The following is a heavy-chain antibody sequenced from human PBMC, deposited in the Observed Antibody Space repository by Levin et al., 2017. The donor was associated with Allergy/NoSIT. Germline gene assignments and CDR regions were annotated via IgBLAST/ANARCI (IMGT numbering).Heavy chain of an antibody. CDR2: IWYDGSNK. CDR3: AREGYYDSSGYHSAEYFQH. J-gene: IGHJ1*01. CDR1: GFTFSSYG. Sequence: LSLTCAASGFTFSSYGMHWVRQAPGKGLEWVAVIWYDGSNKYYADSVKGRFTISRDNSKNTLYLQMNSLRAEDTAVYYCAREGYYDSSGYHSAEYFQHWGQGTLVTVSS. V-gene: IGHV3-33*01. D-gene: IGHD3-22*01.